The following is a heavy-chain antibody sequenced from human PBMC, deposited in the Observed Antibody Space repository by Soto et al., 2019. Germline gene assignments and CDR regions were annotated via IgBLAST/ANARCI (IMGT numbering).Heavy chain of an antibody. CDR2: IFYTGST. V-gene: IGHV4-39*01. J-gene: IGHJ5*02. Sequence: SETQSLTCPVSGGYIRSSSYYWGWIRQPPGKGLEWIGSIFYTGSTYYNPSLKSRVTISVDRSKNQFSLKLSSVTAADTAVYYCARVRTVLVPAAPPLWFDPWGQGTLVTVSS. D-gene: IGHD2-2*01. CDR1: GGYIRSSSYY. CDR3: ARVRTVLVPAAPPLWFDP.